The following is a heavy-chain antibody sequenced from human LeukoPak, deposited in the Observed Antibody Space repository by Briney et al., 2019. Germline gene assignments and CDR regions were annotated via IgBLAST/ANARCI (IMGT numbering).Heavy chain of an antibody. D-gene: IGHD3-10*01. CDR1: GFTFSSYW. CDR2: IKQDGREK. CDR3: AKSTGSGGHFDY. Sequence: GGSLRLSCAASGFTFSSYWMSWVRQAPGKGLEWVANIKQDGREKYSVDSVKGRFTISRDNSKNTLYLQMNSLRPEDTAVYYCAKSTGSGGHFDYWGQGTLVTVSS. V-gene: IGHV3-7*01. J-gene: IGHJ4*02.